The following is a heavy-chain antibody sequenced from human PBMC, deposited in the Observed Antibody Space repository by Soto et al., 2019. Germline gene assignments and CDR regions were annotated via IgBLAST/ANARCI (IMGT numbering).Heavy chain of an antibody. V-gene: IGHV1-18*01. CDR3: AREPPETPPDY. Sequence: QVQLVQSGADVKKPGASVKVSCKASGYTFSDYGVSWVRQAPGQGLEWMGWISSKNGNTNFAQKFRGRVTMTTDPSPSTVYMELRSLRPDDTAVYYCAREPPETPPDYWGQGTLVTVSS. CDR1: GYTFSDYG. CDR2: ISSKNGNT. J-gene: IGHJ4*02.